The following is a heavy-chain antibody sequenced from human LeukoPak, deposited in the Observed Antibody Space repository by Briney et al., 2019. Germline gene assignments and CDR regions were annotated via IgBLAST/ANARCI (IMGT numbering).Heavy chain of an antibody. J-gene: IGHJ4*02. CDR3: AKDSYYYDSSGYYYSDY. D-gene: IGHD3-22*01. CDR1: GFTFSSYG. V-gene: IGHV3-30*18. CDR2: ISYDGSNK. Sequence: PGGSLRLSCAASGFTFSSYGMHWVRQAPGKGLEWVAVISYDGSNKYYADSVKGRFTISRDNSKNTLYLQMNSLRAEDTAVYYCAKDSYYYDSSGYYYSDYWDQGTLVTVSS.